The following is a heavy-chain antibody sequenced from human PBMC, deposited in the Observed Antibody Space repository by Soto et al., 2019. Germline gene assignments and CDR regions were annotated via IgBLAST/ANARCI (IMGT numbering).Heavy chain of an antibody. D-gene: IGHD1-26*01. J-gene: IGHJ4*02. CDR2: ISYDGSNK. V-gene: IGHV3-30*18. CDR1: GFTFSSYG. CDR3: AKDGGRSADY. Sequence: QVQLVESGGGVVQPGRSLRLSCAASGFTFSSYGMHWVRQAPGKGLEWVAVISYDGSNKYYADSVKGRFIISRDNSKNTLYLQMNSLRAEDTAVYYCAKDGGRSADYWGQGTLVTVSS.